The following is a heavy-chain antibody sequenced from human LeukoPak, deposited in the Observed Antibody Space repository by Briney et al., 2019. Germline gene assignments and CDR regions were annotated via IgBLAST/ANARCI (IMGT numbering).Heavy chain of an antibody. Sequence: ASVKVSCKASGYLFIGRFLHWVRQAPGQGLEWMGWINPNSGDAKFAHQFQGRVTGSRDTSISTVYMELSSLTSDDTAVYYCLRARSGMDVWGQGTAVTVSS. V-gene: IGHV1-2*02. CDR3: LRARSGMDV. CDR1: GYLFIGRF. CDR2: INPNSGDA. J-gene: IGHJ6*02.